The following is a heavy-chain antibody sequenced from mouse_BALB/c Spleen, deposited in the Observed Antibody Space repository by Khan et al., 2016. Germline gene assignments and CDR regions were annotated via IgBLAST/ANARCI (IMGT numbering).Heavy chain of an antibody. Sequence: EVKLLESGGGLVQPGGSLKLSCAASGFDFSRYWMSWVRQAPGKGLEWIGEINPDSSTINYTPSLKDKFIISRDNAKNTLYLQMSKVRSEDPALSSFSRSVYSYSLAYWGQGTLVTVSA. V-gene: IGHV4-1*02. D-gene: IGHD2-10*01. CDR2: INPDSSTI. CDR1: GFDFSRYW. CDR3: SRSVYSYSLAY. J-gene: IGHJ3*01.